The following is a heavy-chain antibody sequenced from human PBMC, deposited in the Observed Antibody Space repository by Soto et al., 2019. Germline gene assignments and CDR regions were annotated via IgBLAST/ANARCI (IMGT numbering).Heavy chain of an antibody. CDR3: AGRPGGPFDL. D-gene: IGHD1-26*01. V-gene: IGHV4-34*01. Sequence: PSETLSLTCAVYGGSFSGYYWRWIRQTPGKGLEWIGEINHSGSTNYNPSLKSRVTISVDTSKNQFSLKRSSVTAADTAVYYCAGRPGGPFDLWGRGTLVTVSS. CDR2: INHSGST. J-gene: IGHJ2*01. CDR1: GGSFSGYY.